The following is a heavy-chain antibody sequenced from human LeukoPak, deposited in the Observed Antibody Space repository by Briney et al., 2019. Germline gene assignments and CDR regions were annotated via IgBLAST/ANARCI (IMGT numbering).Heavy chain of an antibody. J-gene: IGHJ4*02. Sequence: SGPTLVNPTQTLTLTCTFSGFSLSTSGVGVGWIRQPPGKALEWLALIHWNDDKRYSPSLKSRLTITKDTSKNQVVLTMTNMDPVDTATYYCARDKRGYSGYDYWSYFDYWGQGTLVTVSS. CDR1: GFSLSTSGVG. D-gene: IGHD5-12*01. CDR2: IHWNDDK. CDR3: ARDKRGYSGYDYWSYFDY. V-gene: IGHV2-5*01.